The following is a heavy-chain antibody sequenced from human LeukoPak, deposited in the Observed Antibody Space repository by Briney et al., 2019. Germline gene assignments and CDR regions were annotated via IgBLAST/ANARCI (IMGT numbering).Heavy chain of an antibody. D-gene: IGHD3-3*01. Sequence: SETLSLTCTVSGGSIRSSYYYWSWIRQPPGKGLEWIGEINHSGSTNYNPSLKSRVTISVDTSKNQFSLKLSSVTAADTAVYYCARGYYDFWSGYYIVWFDPWGQGTLVTVSS. CDR2: INHSGST. CDR1: GGSIRSSYYY. V-gene: IGHV4-39*07. CDR3: ARGYYDFWSGYYIVWFDP. J-gene: IGHJ5*02.